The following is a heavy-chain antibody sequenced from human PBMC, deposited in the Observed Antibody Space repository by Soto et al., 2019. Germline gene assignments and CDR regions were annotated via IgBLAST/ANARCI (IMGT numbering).Heavy chain of an antibody. Sequence: GGSLRLSCEASGFTFDGYMMHWVRQAPGKGLEWISLISWGGGSIDYAASIKGRFTVSRENSKNYLFLDMHSLETADTAVYYCAKEGNGGASLDSWGQGTLVTVSS. CDR3: AKEGNGGASLDS. J-gene: IGHJ5*01. CDR1: GFTFDGYM. D-gene: IGHD2-21*01. CDR2: ISWGGGSI. V-gene: IGHV3-43*01.